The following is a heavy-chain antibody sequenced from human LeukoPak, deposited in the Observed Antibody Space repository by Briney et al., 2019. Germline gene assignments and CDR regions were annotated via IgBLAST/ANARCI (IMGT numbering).Heavy chain of an antibody. J-gene: IGHJ4*02. CDR2: ISYDGSNK. D-gene: IGHD1-26*01. Sequence: GGSLRLSCAASGFTFSSYGMHWVRQARDKGLEWVAVISYDGSNKYYADSVKGRFTISRDNSKNTLYLQMNSLRAEDTAVYYCAKDRDSGSYRGTFDYWGQGTLVTVSS. CDR3: AKDRDSGSYRGTFDY. CDR1: GFTFSSYG. V-gene: IGHV3-30*18.